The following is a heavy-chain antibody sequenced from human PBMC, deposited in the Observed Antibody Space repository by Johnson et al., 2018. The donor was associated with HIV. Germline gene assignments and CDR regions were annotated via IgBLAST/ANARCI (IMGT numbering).Heavy chain of an antibody. V-gene: IGHV3-NL1*01. J-gene: IGHJ3*02. CDR2: IYSGGST. Sequence: QVQLVESGGGVVQPGRSLRLSCAASGFTFSSYGMHWVRQAPGKGLEWVSVIYSGGSTYYADSVKGRFSISRDNSKNTLHLQMNSLRAEDTAVYYCARDTSIAAARAFDIWGQGTMVTVSS. CDR3: ARDTSIAAARAFDI. CDR1: GFTFSSYG. D-gene: IGHD6-6*01.